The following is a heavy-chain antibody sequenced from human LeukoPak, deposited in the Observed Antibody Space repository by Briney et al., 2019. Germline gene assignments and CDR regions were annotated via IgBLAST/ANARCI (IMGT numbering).Heavy chain of an antibody. Sequence: GGSLRLSWAASGFTFSNHMMHWVRQAQGKGLEWVATISHDGKKKYYGDSVKGRFTISRDNSKNTLFLEMNSLRAEDTAVYYCARDLWDSDSYHYGMHVWGQGTTVTVSS. CDR3: ARDLWDSDSYHYGMHV. CDR2: ISHDGKKK. J-gene: IGHJ6*02. V-gene: IGHV3-30*03. D-gene: IGHD1-26*01. CDR1: GFTFSNHM.